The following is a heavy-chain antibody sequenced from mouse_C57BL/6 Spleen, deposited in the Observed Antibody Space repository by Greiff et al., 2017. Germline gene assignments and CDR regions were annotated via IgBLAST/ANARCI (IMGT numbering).Heavy chain of an antibody. D-gene: IGHD2-2*01. J-gene: IGHJ4*01. CDR1: GYAFTNYL. CDR3: AREMVTYYAMDD. V-gene: IGHV1-54*01. Sequence: VQLQQSGAELVRPGTSVKVSCKASGYAFTNYLIEWVKQRPGQGLEWIGVINPGSGGTNYNEKFKGKATLTADKSSSTAYMQLSSLTSEDSAVYFCAREMVTYYAMDDWSQGPSDTVSS. CDR2: INPGSGGT.